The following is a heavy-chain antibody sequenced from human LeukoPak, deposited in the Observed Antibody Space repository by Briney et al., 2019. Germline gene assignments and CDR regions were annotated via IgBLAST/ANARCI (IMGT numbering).Heavy chain of an antibody. D-gene: IGHD4-23*01. Sequence: PGRSLRLSCAASGFTFSSYGMHWVRQAPGKGLEWVAFIRYDGSNKYYADSVKGRFTISRDNSKNTLYLQMNSLRAEDTAVYYCAKGAHTVVTPAYYYMDVWGKGTTVTVSS. CDR1: GFTFSSYG. V-gene: IGHV3-30*02. CDR3: AKGAHTVVTPAYYYMDV. CDR2: IRYDGSNK. J-gene: IGHJ6*03.